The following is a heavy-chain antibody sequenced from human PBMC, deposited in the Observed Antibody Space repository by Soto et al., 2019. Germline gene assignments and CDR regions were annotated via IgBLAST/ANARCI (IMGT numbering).Heavy chain of an antibody. Sequence: QVQLVESGGGVVQPGRSLRLSCAASGFTFSNYGMHWVRQAPGTGLEGVAVIWYDGSNKYYADSVKGRFTISRDNSKNTLYLQMNSLRAEDTAVYYCARDDIPGRAVAIYGMDVWGQGTTVTVSS. D-gene: IGHD6-19*01. J-gene: IGHJ6*02. CDR2: IWYDGSNK. CDR1: GFTFSNYG. V-gene: IGHV3-33*01. CDR3: ARDDIPGRAVAIYGMDV.